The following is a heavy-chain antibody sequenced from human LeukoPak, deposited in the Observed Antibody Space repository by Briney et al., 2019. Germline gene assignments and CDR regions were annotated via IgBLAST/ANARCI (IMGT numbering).Heavy chain of an antibody. CDR2: IKEDGSEK. D-gene: IGHD4-17*01. Sequence: GGSLRLSCAASRFTFSDYYMTWVRQAPGRGLEWVANIKEDGSEKNYVDSVKGRFTISRDNAKNSEYLLLNSLTPEDTAVYYCARDLRAGGTWSYGVYFDLWGRGTLVTVSS. CDR1: RFTFSDYY. CDR3: ARDLRAGGTWSYGVYFDL. V-gene: IGHV3-7*01. J-gene: IGHJ2*01.